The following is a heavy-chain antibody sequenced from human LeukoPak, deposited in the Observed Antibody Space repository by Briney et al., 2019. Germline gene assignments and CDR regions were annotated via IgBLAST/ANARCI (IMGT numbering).Heavy chain of an antibody. J-gene: IGHJ6*03. CDR2: IYTSGST. V-gene: IGHV4-4*09. D-gene: IGHD5-24*01. CDR3: ARLEGGSYYYYMDV. Sequence: PSETLSLTCTVFGGSISSYYWSWIRQPPGKGLEWIGYIYTSGSTNYNPSLKSRVTISVDTSKNQFSLKLSSVTAADTAVYYCARLEGGSYYYYMDVWGKGTTVTVSS. CDR1: GGSISSYY.